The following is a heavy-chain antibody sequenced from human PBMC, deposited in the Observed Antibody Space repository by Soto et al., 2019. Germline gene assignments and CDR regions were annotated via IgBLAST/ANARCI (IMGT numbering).Heavy chain of an antibody. V-gene: IGHV4-39*02. CDR2: IYSSGST. CDR3: ARRVGYCSGGSCTPYYFDY. D-gene: IGHD2-15*01. J-gene: IGHJ4*02. CDR1: GGSISTITYY. Sequence: PSETLSLTCTVSGGSISTITYYWGWIRQPPGKGLEWIGNIYSSGSTYYNPSLKSRVTISVDTSTNHFSLKLSSVTAADTAVYYCARRVGYCSGGSCTPYYFDYWGQGTLVTVSS.